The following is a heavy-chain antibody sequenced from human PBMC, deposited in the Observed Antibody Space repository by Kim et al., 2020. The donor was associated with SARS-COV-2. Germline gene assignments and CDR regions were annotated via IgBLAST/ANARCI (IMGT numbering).Heavy chain of an antibody. J-gene: IGHJ4*02. V-gene: IGHV5-51*04. CDR1: GYSFSAHW. CDR2: IYPGDSDT. D-gene: IGHD4-17*01. Sequence: GESLKISCKGSGYSFSAHWIGWVRQMPGQGPEWMGIIYPGDSDTRYSPSFQGQVTISADKPISTAYLQWSSLKASDSAMYYCANRGGDYEYFDYWGQGTLVTGSS. CDR3: ANRGGDYEYFDY.